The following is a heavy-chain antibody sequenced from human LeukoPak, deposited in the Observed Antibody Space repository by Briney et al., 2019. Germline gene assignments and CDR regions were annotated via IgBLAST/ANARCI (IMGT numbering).Heavy chain of an antibody. V-gene: IGHV4-34*01. D-gene: IGHD5-18*01. Sequence: PSETLSLTCAVYGGPFSGYYWSWIRQPPGKGLEWIGEISHSGSTNYNPSLKSRVTISVDTSKNQFSLKLSSVTAADMAVFYCARGRGYNAFDIWGQRTMVTVSS. CDR3: ARGRGYNAFDI. CDR2: ISHSGST. CDR1: GGPFSGYY. J-gene: IGHJ3*02.